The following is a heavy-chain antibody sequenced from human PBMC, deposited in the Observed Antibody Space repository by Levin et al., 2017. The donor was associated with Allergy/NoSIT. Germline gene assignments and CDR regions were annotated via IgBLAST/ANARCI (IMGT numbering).Heavy chain of an antibody. CDR1: GFTFSDYD. Sequence: GGSLRLSCAASGFTFSDYDMSWIRQAPGKGLEWVSYISSSGSTIYYTDSVKGRFTISRDNAKKSLYLQMNSLRAEDTAVYYCARTYYYEISGYYYKGSGYYFDYWGQGTLVTVSS. D-gene: IGHD3-22*01. V-gene: IGHV3-11*01. CDR2: ISSSGSTI. J-gene: IGHJ4*02. CDR3: ARTYYYEISGYYYKGSGYYFDY.